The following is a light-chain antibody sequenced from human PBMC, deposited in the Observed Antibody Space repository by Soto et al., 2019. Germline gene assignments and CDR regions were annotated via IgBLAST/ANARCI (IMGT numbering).Light chain of an antibody. CDR2: GAS. Sequence: EIGLTQPPGTLSLSTGERATLSCRASQSVSSSYLAWYQQKPGQAPRLLIYGASSRATGIPDRFSGSGSGTDFTLTISRLEPEDFAVYYCQQYDSSPKTFGQGTKVDI. V-gene: IGKV3-20*01. J-gene: IGKJ1*01. CDR1: QSVSSSY. CDR3: QQYDSSPKT.